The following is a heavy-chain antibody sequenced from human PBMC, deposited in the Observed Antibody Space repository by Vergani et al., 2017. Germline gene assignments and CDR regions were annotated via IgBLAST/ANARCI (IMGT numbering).Heavy chain of an antibody. CDR2: INTNSGNP. D-gene: IGHD6-19*01. CDR1: GYTFTNYP. V-gene: IGHV7-4-1*02. J-gene: IGHJ6*01. CDR3: ARGRQWRLTEYLYGMDV. Sequence: QVQLLQSGSELKKPGASVRISCEASGYTFTNYPLIWVRQAPGQGLEFMGWINTNSGNPTYAPGFTVRFVFSLDTSSSTAYLQISGLKAEDSAVYYCARGRQWRLTEYLYGMDVWGQGTTVTVSS.